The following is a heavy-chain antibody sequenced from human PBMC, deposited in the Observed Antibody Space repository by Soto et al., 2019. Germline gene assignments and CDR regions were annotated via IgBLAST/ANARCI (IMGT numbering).Heavy chain of an antibody. Sequence: QVQLVQSGAEVKKPGASVKVSCKASGYTFTSYDINWVRQATGQGLEWMGWMNPNSGNTGYAQKFQGRVTMTRNTPLRTTYMELGSLRSEDRPVYYGAGAWGPPRDYWGQGTLFTVSS. J-gene: IGHJ4*02. CDR3: AGAWGPPRDY. V-gene: IGHV1-8*01. D-gene: IGHD3-16*01. CDR2: MNPNSGNT. CDR1: GYTFTSYD.